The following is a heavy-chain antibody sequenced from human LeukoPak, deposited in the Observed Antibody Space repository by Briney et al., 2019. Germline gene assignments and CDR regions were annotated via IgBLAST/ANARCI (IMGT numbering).Heavy chain of an antibody. J-gene: IGHJ5*02. V-gene: IGHV3-23*01. CDR1: GFNLGSFA. Sequence: GGSLRLSCAASGFNLGSFAMTWVRQAPGKGLKWLSSITAGHYSTYNTDSVKGRYTISRDDSKNTLYLQMNSLRADDTAVYYCTKDPNGDYVGAFDPWGQGTLVTVSS. D-gene: IGHD4-17*01. CDR2: ITAGHYST. CDR3: TKDPNGDYVGAFDP.